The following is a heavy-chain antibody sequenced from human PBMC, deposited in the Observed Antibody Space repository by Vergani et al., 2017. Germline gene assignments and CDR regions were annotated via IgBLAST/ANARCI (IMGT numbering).Heavy chain of an antibody. D-gene: IGHD1-1*01. CDR2: IRSKANNYAT. V-gene: IGHV3-73*02. Sequence: EVQLVESGGDLVNPGGSLRLSCAASGLTFSDSAIHWVRQASGKGLEWVGRIRSKANNYATAFAASVEGKFTISRDDSKNTAFLQMNSLKTEDTAVYYCLISNAGTDYWGQGTLITVSS. J-gene: IGHJ4*02. CDR1: GLTFSDSA. CDR3: LISNAGTDY.